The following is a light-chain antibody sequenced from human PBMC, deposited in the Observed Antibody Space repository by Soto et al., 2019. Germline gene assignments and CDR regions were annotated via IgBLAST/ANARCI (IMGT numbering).Light chain of an antibody. V-gene: IGLV2-14*01. J-gene: IGLJ1*01. CDR2: EVT. CDR3: NSFRVSHLYV. Sequence: LTQPASVSGSPGQTITISCTGTSSDIGGYNAVSWYQHHPGKAPKLIIYEVTHRPSGVSDRFSASKSGNTASLTISGLQAGDEADYYCNSFRVSHLYVFGTGTKVTVL. CDR1: SSDIGGYNA.